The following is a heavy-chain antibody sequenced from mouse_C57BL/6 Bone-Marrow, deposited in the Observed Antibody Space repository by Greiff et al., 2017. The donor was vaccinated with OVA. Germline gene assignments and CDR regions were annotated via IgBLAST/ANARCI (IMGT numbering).Heavy chain of an antibody. V-gene: IGHV5-6*01. D-gene: IGHD4-1*01. CDR1: GFTFSSYG. CDR3: AHWYYDGDY. CDR2: ISSGGSDT. Sequence: EVKLVESGGDLVKPGGSLKLSCAASGFTFSSYGMSWVRQTPDKRLEWVATISSGGSDTYYTDSVKGRFTISRDNAKNTLYLQMSSLKSEDTAMYYCAHWYYDGDYWGQGTSVTVSS. J-gene: IGHJ4*01.